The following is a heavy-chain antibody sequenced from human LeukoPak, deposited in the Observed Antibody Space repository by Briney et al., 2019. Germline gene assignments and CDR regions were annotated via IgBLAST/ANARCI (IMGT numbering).Heavy chain of an antibody. Sequence: ASVKVSCKASGYTFTSYYMHWLRQAPGQGLEWMGLINHSGGSTSYAQKFQGRVTMTRDPSTSTGYMELSSLRSEDTAVYYCAREKDVDTAMVDYYGMDVWGKGTTVTVSS. CDR3: AREKDVDTAMVDYYGMDV. CDR2: INHSGGST. D-gene: IGHD5-18*01. J-gene: IGHJ6*04. CDR1: GYTFTSYY. V-gene: IGHV1-46*01.